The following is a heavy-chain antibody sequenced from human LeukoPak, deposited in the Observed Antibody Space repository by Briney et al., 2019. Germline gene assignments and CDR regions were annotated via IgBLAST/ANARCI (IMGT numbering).Heavy chain of an antibody. CDR1: GFTFSSYW. D-gene: IGHD6-19*01. V-gene: IGHV3-7*01. J-gene: IGHJ6*02. CDR2: IKQDGNEK. Sequence: PGGSLRLSCAASGFTFSSYWMSWGRQAPGKGLEWVANIKQDGNEKYYVDYVKGRFTISNDNAKNSLYLQMNSLRAEDTAVYYCARVRASSGWYFYYYGMDVWGQGTTVTVSS. CDR3: ARVRASSGWYFYYYGMDV.